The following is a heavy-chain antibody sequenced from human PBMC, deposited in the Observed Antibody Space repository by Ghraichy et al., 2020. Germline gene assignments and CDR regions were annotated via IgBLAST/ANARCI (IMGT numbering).Heavy chain of an antibody. V-gene: IGHV1-2*02. D-gene: IGHD3-22*01. CDR1: GYTFTGYY. J-gene: IGHJ4*02. Sequence: ASVKVSCKASGYTFTGYYMHWVRQAPGQGLEWMGWINPNSGGTNYAQKFQGRVTMTRDTSISTAYMELSRLRSDETAVYYCARSLRLTYYYDSSGRGWGQGTLVTVSS. CDR3: ARSLRLTYYYDSSGRG. CDR2: INPNSGGT.